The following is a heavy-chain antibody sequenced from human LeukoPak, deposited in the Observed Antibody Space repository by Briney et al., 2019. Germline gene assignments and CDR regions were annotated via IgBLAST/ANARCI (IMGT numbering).Heavy chain of an antibody. CDR1: GYTFSSYA. CDR2: ISAYNGNA. CDR3: ARAGFYLLTGTTHIDY. Sequence: GASVRVSCKASGYTFSSYAITWVRQAPGQGLQWMGWISAYNGNAKSARNVQGRVTMTTDKSTSTAYMDLRSLTSDDTAVYYCARAGFYLLTGTTHIDYWGQGTLVTVSS. V-gene: IGHV1-18*01. D-gene: IGHD1-7*01. J-gene: IGHJ4*02.